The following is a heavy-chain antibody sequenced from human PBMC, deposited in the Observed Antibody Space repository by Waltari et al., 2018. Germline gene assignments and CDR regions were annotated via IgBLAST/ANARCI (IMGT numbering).Heavy chain of an antibody. D-gene: IGHD3-9*01. CDR2: INHSGST. Sequence: QVQLQQWGAGLLKPSETLSLTCAVYGGSFSGYYWSWTRQPPGKGLEWIGEINHSGSTNYNPSLKSRVTISVDTSKNQFSLKLSSVTAADTAVYYCARVSKTGDAFDIWGQGTMVTVSS. CDR3: ARVSKTGDAFDI. V-gene: IGHV4-34*01. CDR1: GGSFSGYY. J-gene: IGHJ3*02.